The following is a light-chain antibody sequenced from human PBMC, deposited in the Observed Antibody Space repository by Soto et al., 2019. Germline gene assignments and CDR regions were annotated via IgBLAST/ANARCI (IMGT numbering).Light chain of an antibody. V-gene: IGKV3-11*01. Sequence: EISLTQSPATLTFSKGERATLSCRASQSVGTYVSWFQQKPGHPPRLLISGASKRAAGIPARFSGSGSGTDFSLTISSLEPDDLALYYCPQNSNLQGPFGQRTMV. CDR3: PQNSNLQGP. J-gene: IGKJ1*01. CDR2: GAS. CDR1: QSVGTY.